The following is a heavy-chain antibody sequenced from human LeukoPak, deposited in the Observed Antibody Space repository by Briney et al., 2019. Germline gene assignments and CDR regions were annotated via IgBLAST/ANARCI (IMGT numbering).Heavy chain of an antibody. CDR3: AKHSYRVDSFTDY. D-gene: IGHD5-12*01. Sequence: PGGSLRLSCAAPGFTFSDYYISWLRQAPGKRLECVSYISSSSTYTNYADSVKGRFTISRDNSKNTLCLQMNSLRAEDTAVYYCAKHSYRVDSFTDYWGQGTLVTVSS. V-gene: IGHV3-11*03. J-gene: IGHJ4*02. CDR1: GFTFSDYY. CDR2: ISSSSTYT.